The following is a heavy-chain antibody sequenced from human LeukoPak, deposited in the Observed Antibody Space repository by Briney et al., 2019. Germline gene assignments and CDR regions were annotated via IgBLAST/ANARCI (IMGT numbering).Heavy chain of an antibody. D-gene: IGHD2-2*01. J-gene: IGHJ5*02. CDR1: GGSISSCY. CDR3: ARTIVVVPAAIRAQGWFDP. Sequence: PSETLSLTCTVSGGSISSCYWSWIRQPPGKGLEWIGYIYYSGSTNYNPSLKSRVTMSVDTSKNQFSLKLSSVTAADTAVYYCARTIVVVPAAIRAQGWFDPWGQGTLVTVSS. V-gene: IGHV4-59*12. CDR2: IYYSGST.